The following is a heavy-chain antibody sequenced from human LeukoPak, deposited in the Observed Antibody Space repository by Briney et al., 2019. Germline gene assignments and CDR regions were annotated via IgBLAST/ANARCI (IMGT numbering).Heavy chain of an antibody. D-gene: IGHD3-16*01. Sequence: GGSLRLSCAASGFTFSDYYMSWIRQAPGKGLEWVSYISSSGSTIYYADSVKGRFTISRDNAKNSLYLQMNSLRAEDTAVYYCAKQTTMITFGGVIGWFDPWGQGTLVTVSS. CDR2: ISSSGSTI. CDR1: GFTFSDYY. CDR3: AKQTTMITFGGVIGWFDP. V-gene: IGHV3-11*01. J-gene: IGHJ5*02.